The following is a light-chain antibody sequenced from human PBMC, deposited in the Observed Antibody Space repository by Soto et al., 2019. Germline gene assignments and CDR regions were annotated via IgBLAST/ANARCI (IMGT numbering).Light chain of an antibody. Sequence: QSVLTQSPSASASLGASVKLTCTLSSGHSSYAIAWHQQQPETGPRYLMMVNSDGLHNKGDGIPDRFSGSSSGAERYLTITRLQSEDEADYYCQTWGTGIRVFGGGTKLTGL. V-gene: IGLV4-69*01. J-gene: IGLJ3*02. CDR2: VNSDGLH. CDR1: SGHSSYA. CDR3: QTWGTGIRV.